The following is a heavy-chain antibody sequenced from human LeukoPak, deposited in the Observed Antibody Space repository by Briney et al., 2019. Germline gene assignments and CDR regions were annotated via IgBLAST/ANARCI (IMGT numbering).Heavy chain of an antibody. Sequence: GGSLRLSSAASGFTFSPYAMGWVRQAPGKGLEWVSVISGGGGSVAYYADSVKGRFAISRDDSMNTVYLQVNSLRAEDTAVYYCVRGGGVVTVIDYWGQGTLVTVSS. J-gene: IGHJ4*02. D-gene: IGHD2-21*02. CDR3: VRGGGVVTVIDY. CDR1: GFTFSPYA. CDR2: ISGGGGSVA. V-gene: IGHV3-23*01.